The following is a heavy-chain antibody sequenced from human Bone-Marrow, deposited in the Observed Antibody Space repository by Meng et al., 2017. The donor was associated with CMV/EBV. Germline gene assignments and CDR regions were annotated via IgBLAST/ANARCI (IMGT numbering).Heavy chain of an antibody. CDR3: TRDPDF. CDR2: VRSEAFGGTT. CDR1: GFIFADYA. J-gene: IGHJ4*02. V-gene: IGHV3-49*04. Sequence: GGSLRLSCKTSGFIFADYAMSWVRQAPGKGLEWVGFVRSEAFGGTTEYAASVKGRFTVSRDDSRGLAYLQMNNLKTEDTAVYYCTRDPDFWGQGNLVTVSS.